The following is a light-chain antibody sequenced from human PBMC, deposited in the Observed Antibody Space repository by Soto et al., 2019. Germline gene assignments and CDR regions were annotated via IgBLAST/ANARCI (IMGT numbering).Light chain of an antibody. CDR2: AAS. Sequence: DIQMTQSPSSLSASVGDRVTITCRASQSISSYLNWYQQKPGKAPKLLIYAASSLQSGVPARFSGSGSRTDFTLTISSLQPEDFATYYCRQSYSTLWTFGQGTKVEIK. CDR1: QSISSY. J-gene: IGKJ1*01. CDR3: RQSYSTLWT. V-gene: IGKV1-39*01.